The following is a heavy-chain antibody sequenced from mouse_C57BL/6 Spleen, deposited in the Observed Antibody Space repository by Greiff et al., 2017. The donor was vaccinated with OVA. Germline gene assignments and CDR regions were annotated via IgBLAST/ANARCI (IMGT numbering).Heavy chain of an antibody. CDR2: IWSGGST. V-gene: IGHV2-2*01. Sequence: VKLQESGPGLVQPSQSLSITCTVSGFSLTSYGVHWVRQSPGKGLEWLGVIWSGGSTDYNAAFISRLSISKDNSKSQVFFKMNSLQADDTAIYYCARRAGGGTNWYFDVWGTGTTVTVSS. CDR1: GFSLTSYG. D-gene: IGHD3-3*01. J-gene: IGHJ1*03. CDR3: ARRAGGGTNWYFDV.